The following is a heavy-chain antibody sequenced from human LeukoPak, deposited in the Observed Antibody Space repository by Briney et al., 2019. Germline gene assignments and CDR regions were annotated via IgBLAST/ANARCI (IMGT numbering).Heavy chain of an antibody. CDR3: ARAARQGFTMIVVPFFYFDL. J-gene: IGHJ2*01. CDR2: INHSGST. V-gene: IGHV4-31*03. CDR1: GGSISSGASD. D-gene: IGHD3-22*01. Sequence: SETLPLTCTVSGGSISSGASDWGWIRQHPKRGLEWVGYINHSGSTYYNPSLGSRVTMSVDTSKNQFSLKLSSVTAADSAVYYCARAARQGFTMIVVPFFYFDLWGRGTLVTVSS.